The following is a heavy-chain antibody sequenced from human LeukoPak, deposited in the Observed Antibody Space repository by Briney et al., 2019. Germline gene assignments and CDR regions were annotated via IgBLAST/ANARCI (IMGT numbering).Heavy chain of an antibody. J-gene: IGHJ5*02. Sequence: SETLSLTCTVSGGSISSLYWSWIRQPPGKGLEWIGYIHYSGSTNYIPSLKSRVTISLDTPKNQFSLKLTSVTAADTAVYYCARGHYSSSSFWFDPWGQGTLVTVSS. CDR2: IHYSGST. D-gene: IGHD6-6*01. CDR1: GGSISSLY. V-gene: IGHV4-59*11. CDR3: ARGHYSSSSFWFDP.